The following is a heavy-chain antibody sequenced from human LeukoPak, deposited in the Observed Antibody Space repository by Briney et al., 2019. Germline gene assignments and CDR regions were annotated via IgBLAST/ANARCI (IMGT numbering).Heavy chain of an antibody. CDR1: GFTFSSYA. D-gene: IGHD3-3*01. CDR2: ISGSGSIT. CDR3: AKHTIFGVGAPGAFDI. J-gene: IGHJ3*02. V-gene: IGHV3-23*01. Sequence: GGSLRLSRAASGFTFSSYAMSWVRQAPGKGLEGVSAISGSGSITDYADSVKGRFTISRDNSKNTLYPQMNSLRAEDTAVYYCAKHTIFGVGAPGAFDIWGQGTMVTVSS.